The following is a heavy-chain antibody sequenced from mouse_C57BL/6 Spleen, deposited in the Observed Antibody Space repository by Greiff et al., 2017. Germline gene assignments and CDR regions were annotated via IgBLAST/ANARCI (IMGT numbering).Heavy chain of an antibody. CDR1: GFTFTDYY. J-gene: IGHJ3*01. CDR2: IRNKANGYTT. D-gene: IGHD4-1*01. V-gene: IGHV7-3*01. CDR3: ARLQTGTWFAY. Sequence: VMLVESGGGLVQPGGSLSLSCAASGFTFTDYYMSWVRQPPGKALEWLGFIRNKANGYTTEYSASVKGRFTISRDNSQSILYLQMNALRAEDSATYYCARLQTGTWFAYWGQGTLVTVSA.